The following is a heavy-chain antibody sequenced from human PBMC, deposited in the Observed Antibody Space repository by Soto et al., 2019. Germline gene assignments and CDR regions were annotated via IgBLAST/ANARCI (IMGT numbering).Heavy chain of an antibody. CDR3: VGSNIVSA. CDR1: GFTLSRYW. CDR2: INQEGRES. V-gene: IGHV3-7*01. D-gene: IGHD5-12*01. Sequence: PGGSLRLSCVASGFTLSRYWMSWVRQAPGKGLEWVANINQEGRESHYVDSVEGRFTISRDNAKNSLYLQMNSLRIEDTGLYYCVGSNIVSAWGQGTLVTVSS. J-gene: IGHJ5*02.